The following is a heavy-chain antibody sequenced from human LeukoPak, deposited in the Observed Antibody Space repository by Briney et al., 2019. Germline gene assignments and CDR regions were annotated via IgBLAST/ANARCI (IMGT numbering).Heavy chain of an antibody. Sequence: SETLSLTCTVSGGSTSTYYWSWIRQPPGKGLEWIGYIYYSGSTNYNPSLKSRVSISIDTSKNQFSLKLSSVTAADTAVYYCVRARAHSGDFDYWGQGTPVTVSS. CDR3: VRARAHSGDFDY. CDR2: IYYSGST. V-gene: IGHV4-59*01. J-gene: IGHJ4*02. D-gene: IGHD7-27*01. CDR1: GGSTSTYY.